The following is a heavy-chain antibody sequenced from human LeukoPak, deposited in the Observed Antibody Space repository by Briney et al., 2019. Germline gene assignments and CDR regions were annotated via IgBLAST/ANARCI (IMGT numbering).Heavy chain of an antibody. Sequence: GRSLRLSCAASGFTFSSYAMHWVRQAPGKGLEWVAVISYDGSNKYYADSVKGRFTISRDNSKDTLYLQMNSLRAEDTAVYYCAKGSLGALWFGELSSPTYAFDIWGQGTMVTVSS. V-gene: IGHV3-30-3*01. D-gene: IGHD3-10*01. CDR2: ISYDGSNK. J-gene: IGHJ3*02. CDR1: GFTFSSYA. CDR3: AKGSLGALWFGELSSPTYAFDI.